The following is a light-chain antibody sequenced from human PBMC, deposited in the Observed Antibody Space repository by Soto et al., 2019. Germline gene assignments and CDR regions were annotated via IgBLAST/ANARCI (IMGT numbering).Light chain of an antibody. CDR2: SNS. Sequence: QFVLTQPPSASGTSGQRVTISCSGSSSNIGNNYVNWYQQLPGTAPKLLIYSNSQRPSVVPDRFSASKSGTSASLAISPLQSEDEADYYCAVWDDSLDGYAFGTGTKVTVL. V-gene: IGLV1-44*01. J-gene: IGLJ1*01. CDR1: SSNIGNNY. CDR3: AVWDDSLDGYA.